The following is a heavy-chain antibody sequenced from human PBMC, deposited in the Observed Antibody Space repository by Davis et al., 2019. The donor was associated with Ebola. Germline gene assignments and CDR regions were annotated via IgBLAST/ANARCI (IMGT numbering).Heavy chain of an antibody. J-gene: IGHJ4*02. V-gene: IGHV4-34*01. CDR2: INHSGST. D-gene: IGHD2-15*01. CDR3: ARGRSADIVVVAAATYGSLDY. CDR1: GGSFSGYY. Sequence: MPSETLSLTCAVYGGSFSGYYWSWIRQPPGKGLEWIGEINHSGSTNYNPSLKSRVTISVDTSKNQFSLKLSSVTAADTAVYYCARGRSADIVVVAAATYGSLDYWGQGTLVTVSS.